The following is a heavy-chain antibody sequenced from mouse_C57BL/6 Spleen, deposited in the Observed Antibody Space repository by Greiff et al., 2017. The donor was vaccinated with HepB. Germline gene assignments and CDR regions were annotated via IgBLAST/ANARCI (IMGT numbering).Heavy chain of an antibody. D-gene: IGHD2-4*01. V-gene: IGHV1-42*01. Sequence: VQLQQSGPELVKPGASVKISCKASGYSFTGYYMNWVKQSPEKSLEWIGEINPSTGGTTYNQKFKAKATLTVDKSSSTAYMQLKSLTSEDSAVYYCARNDYDNYYFDYWGQGTTLTVSS. CDR3: ARNDYDNYYFDY. CDR1: GYSFTGYY. CDR2: INPSTGGT. J-gene: IGHJ2*01.